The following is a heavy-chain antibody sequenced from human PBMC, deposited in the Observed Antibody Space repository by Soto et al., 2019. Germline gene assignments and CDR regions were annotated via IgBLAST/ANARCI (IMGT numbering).Heavy chain of an antibody. J-gene: IGHJ4*02. CDR2: ISYDATTK. CDR1: GFTFSSYP. V-gene: IGHV3-30-3*01. CDR3: ARDPLVGAPDYFDY. Sequence: ESGGGVVQPGRSLRLSCAASGFTFSSYPLHWVRQAPGKGLEWVAVISYDATTKYHADSVKGRFTISRDNSKNTLYLQMNSLRDDDTAVYYCARDPLVGAPDYFDYWGQGTLVTVSA. D-gene: IGHD1-26*01.